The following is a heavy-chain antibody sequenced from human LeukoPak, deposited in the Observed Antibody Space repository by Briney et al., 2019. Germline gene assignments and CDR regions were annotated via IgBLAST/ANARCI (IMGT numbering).Heavy chain of an antibody. CDR1: GFSVRRSS. V-gene: IGHV3-53*01. Sequence: PGRSLRLSCAGSGFSVRRSSITSARPAPGKGLEWVSITYEGGSTEYADSVKGRFTISRESTKNTVYLQLSSLRSEDTAIYYCTRARPIDFWGQGTLVIVSS. CDR3: TRARPIDF. J-gene: IGHJ4*02. CDR2: TYEGGST.